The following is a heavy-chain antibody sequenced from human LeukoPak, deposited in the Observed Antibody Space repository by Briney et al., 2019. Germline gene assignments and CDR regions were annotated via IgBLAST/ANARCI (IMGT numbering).Heavy chain of an antibody. CDR1: GFTFSDAW. CDR2: IKSKIDGGAI. Sequence: GGSLRLSCVGSGFTFSDAWMTWVRQAPGKGLEWVGRIKSKIDGGAIDYAAPVKGRFTISRDDSRNTLYLQMNSLKIEDTAVYYCSTRRQDGCWGQGTLVTVS. CDR3: STRRQDGC. J-gene: IGHJ4*02. V-gene: IGHV3-15*01. D-gene: IGHD6-25*01.